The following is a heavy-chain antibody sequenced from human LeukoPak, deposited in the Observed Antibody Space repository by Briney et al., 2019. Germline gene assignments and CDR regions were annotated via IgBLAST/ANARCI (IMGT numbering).Heavy chain of an antibody. J-gene: IGHJ4*02. V-gene: IGHV3-23*01. CDR3: GKGERSDSGAYYYAF. Sequence: PGGSLRLSCAASGFTFSIYAMSWVRQAPGKGLEWVSAISASGGDTYYADSVKGRFTISRDNSKNTLFLQMNSLRAEDTAVYYCGKGERSDSGAYYYAFGGQGTPVTVSS. CDR1: GFTFSIYA. D-gene: IGHD3-22*01. CDR2: ISASGGDT.